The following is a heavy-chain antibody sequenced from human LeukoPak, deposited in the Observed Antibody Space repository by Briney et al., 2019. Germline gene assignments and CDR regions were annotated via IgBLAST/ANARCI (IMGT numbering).Heavy chain of an antibody. CDR1: GGTPSSYA. J-gene: IGHJ3*02. CDR2: IIPIFCTA. Sequence: GSSVKVSCKASGGTPSSYAISGVRQAPGQGLEWVGGIIPIFCTANYAQKFQGRVTITADESTSTAYMELSSLRSEDTAVYYCASLRTASDAFDIWGQGTMVTVSS. D-gene: IGHD2-2*01. CDR3: ASLRTASDAFDI. V-gene: IGHV1-69*01.